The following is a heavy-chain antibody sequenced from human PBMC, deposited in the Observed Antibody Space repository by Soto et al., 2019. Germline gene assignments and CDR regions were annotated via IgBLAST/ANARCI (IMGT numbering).Heavy chain of an antibody. V-gene: IGHV3-23*01. D-gene: IGHD6-19*01. J-gene: IGHJ4*02. Sequence: ESGGGLVQPGGSLRLSCAASGFTFSSFAMSWVRQAPGKGLEWVSAIGSRGDSTYYADSVKGRFTISRDNSKNTLYLQMNSLRAEDTAVYYCAKDLIYGYNSGRPFDSWGQGTRVTVSS. CDR1: GFTFSSFA. CDR3: AKDLIYGYNSGRPFDS. CDR2: IGSRGDST.